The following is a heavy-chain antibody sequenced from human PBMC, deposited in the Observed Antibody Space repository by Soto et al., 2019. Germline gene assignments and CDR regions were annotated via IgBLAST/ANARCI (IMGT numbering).Heavy chain of an antibody. Sequence: QVQLQESGPGLVKPSQTLSLTCTVSGGSISSGGYYWSWIRQHPGKGLEWIGYIYYSGSTYYNPSLESRVTISVDTSKNQFSLKLSSVTAADTAVYYCARDRDCSGGSCYYYFDYWGQGTLVTVSS. CDR3: ARDRDCSGGSCYYYFDY. D-gene: IGHD2-15*01. J-gene: IGHJ4*02. CDR2: IYYSGST. CDR1: GGSISSGGYY. V-gene: IGHV4-31*03.